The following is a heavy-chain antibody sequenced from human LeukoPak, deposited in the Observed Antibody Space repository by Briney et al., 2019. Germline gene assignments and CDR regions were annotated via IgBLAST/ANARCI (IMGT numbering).Heavy chain of an antibody. D-gene: IGHD3-22*01. CDR2: IIPIFGTA. Sequence: GSSVKVSCTASGGTFSIYAISWVRQAPGQGLEWMGGIIPIFGTANYAQKFQGRVTITADESTSTAYMELSSLRSEDTAVYYCATIGSYYYDSSGYYPWGQGTLVTVSS. CDR1: GGTFSIYA. CDR3: ATIGSYYYDSSGYYP. J-gene: IGHJ5*02. V-gene: IGHV1-69*01.